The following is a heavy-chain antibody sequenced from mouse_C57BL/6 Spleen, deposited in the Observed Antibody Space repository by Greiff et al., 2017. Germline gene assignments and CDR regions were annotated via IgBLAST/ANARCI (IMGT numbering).Heavy chain of an antibody. D-gene: IGHD2-1*01. J-gene: IGHJ4*01. V-gene: IGHV2-2*01. CDR2: IRSGGST. Sequence: QVQLQQSGPGLVQPSPSLSITCTVSGFSLTSYGVHWVRQSPGKGLEWLGVIRSGGSTDYNTAFISRLSISNDNSTSQVFLKMNSLQADDTAIYYCDRTRVTTGYAMDYWGQGTSVTVSS. CDR3: DRTRVTTGYAMDY. CDR1: GFSLTSYG.